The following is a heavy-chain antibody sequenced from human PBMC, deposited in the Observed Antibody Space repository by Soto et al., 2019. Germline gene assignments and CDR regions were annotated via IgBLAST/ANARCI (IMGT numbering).Heavy chain of an antibody. D-gene: IGHD5-18*01. Sequence: SETLSITCTVSGDSISNTNNYWSWMRQPPGEGLEWIGFISYSGTTSYSPSLKSRVAISLDTSKNQFSLSLSSVTAADTAVYYCARGRGYSYGLDPWGQGTLVTVS. J-gene: IGHJ5*02. CDR3: ARGRGYSYGLDP. CDR1: GDSISNTNNY. CDR2: ISYSGTT. V-gene: IGHV4-30-4*01.